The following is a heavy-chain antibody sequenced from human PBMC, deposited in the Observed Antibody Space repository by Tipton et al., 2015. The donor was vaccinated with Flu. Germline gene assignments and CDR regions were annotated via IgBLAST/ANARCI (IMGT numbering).Heavy chain of an antibody. D-gene: IGHD2-15*01. J-gene: IGHJ5*02. CDR1: GGSISSSSYY. Sequence: LRLSCTVSGGSISSSSYYWGWIRQPPGKGLEWIGEINHSGSTNYNPSLKSRVTISVDTSKNQFSLKLSSVTAADTAVYYCARRPVVVAASNWFDPWGQGTLVTVSS. V-gene: IGHV4-39*07. CDR2: INHSGST. CDR3: ARRPVVVAASNWFDP.